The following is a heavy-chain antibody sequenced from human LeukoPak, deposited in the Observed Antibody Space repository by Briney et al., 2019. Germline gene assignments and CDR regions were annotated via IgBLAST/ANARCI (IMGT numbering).Heavy chain of an antibody. V-gene: IGHV4-59*01. Sequence: SETLSLTCTVSGGSISSYYWSWIRQPPGKGLEWIGYIYYSGSTNYNPSLKSRVTISVDTSKDQFSLKLSSVTAADTAVYYCARYSGYDPTFDYWGQGTLVTVSS. J-gene: IGHJ4*02. CDR2: IYYSGST. D-gene: IGHD5-12*01. CDR3: ARYSGYDPTFDY. CDR1: GGSISSYY.